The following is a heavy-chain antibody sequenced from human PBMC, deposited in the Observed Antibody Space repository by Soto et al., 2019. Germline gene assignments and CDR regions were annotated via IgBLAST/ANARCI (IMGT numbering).Heavy chain of an antibody. CDR1: GFTFSSYW. Sequence: PGGSLRLSCAASGFTFSSYWMSWVRQAPGKGLEWVANIKQDGSEKYYVDSVKGRFTISRDNAKNSLYLQMNNLRAGDTAVYYCARAYSGRLPRRADYYYAMDVWGQGTTVTVS. CDR3: ARAYSGRLPRRADYYYAMDV. CDR2: IKQDGSEK. V-gene: IGHV3-7*01. J-gene: IGHJ6*02. D-gene: IGHD2-15*01.